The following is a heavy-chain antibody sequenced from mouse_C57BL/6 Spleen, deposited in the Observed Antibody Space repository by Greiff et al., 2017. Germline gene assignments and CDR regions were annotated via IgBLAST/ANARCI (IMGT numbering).Heavy chain of an antibody. Sequence: EVKLVESGGGLVKPGGSLKLSCAASGFTFSDYGMHWVRQAPEKGLEWVAYISSGSSTIYYADTVKGRFTISRDNAKNTLFLQMTSLRSEDTAMYYCARQYYGSSPYYFDYWGQGTTLTVSS. CDR1: GFTFSDYG. D-gene: IGHD1-1*01. V-gene: IGHV5-17*01. CDR2: ISSGSSTI. J-gene: IGHJ2*01. CDR3: ARQYYGSSPYYFDY.